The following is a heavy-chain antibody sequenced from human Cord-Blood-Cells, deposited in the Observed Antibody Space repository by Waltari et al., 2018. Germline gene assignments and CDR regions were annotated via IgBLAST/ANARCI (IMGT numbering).Heavy chain of an antibody. CDR1: GGSISSGGYY. V-gene: IGHV4-31*03. CDR2: IYYSGST. J-gene: IGHJ6*02. CDR3: ARGDIVVVPAALIYYYYGKDV. Sequence: QVQLQESGPGLVKPSQTLSLTCTVSGGSISSGGYYWSWIRQHPGKGLEWIGYIYYSGSTYYNPALKSRVTISVDTSKNQFSLKLSSVTAADTAVYYCARGDIVVVPAALIYYYYGKDVWGQGTTVTVSS. D-gene: IGHD2-2*01.